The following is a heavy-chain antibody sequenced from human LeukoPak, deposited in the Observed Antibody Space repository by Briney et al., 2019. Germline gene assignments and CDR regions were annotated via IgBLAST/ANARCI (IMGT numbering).Heavy chain of an antibody. CDR1: GYSFTSYW. J-gene: IGHJ6*03. D-gene: IGHD3-16*01. V-gene: IGHV5-51*01. CDR2: IYPGDSDT. CDR3: ASHSGGGSEDYYYSMDV. Sequence: ESLKISCKGSGYSFTSYWIGWVRQMPGKGLEWMGIIYPGDSDTRYSPSFQGQVTISADKSISTAYLQWSSLKASDTAMYYCASHSGGGSEDYYYSMDVWGKGTTVTISS.